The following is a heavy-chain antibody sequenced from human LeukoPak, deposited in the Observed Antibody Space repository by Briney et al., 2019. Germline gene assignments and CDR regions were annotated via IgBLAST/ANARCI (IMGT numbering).Heavy chain of an antibody. CDR2: IGAYTGNT. CDR3: ARSPGVSRFIWYFDL. V-gene: IGHV1-18*01. D-gene: IGHD7-27*01. J-gene: IGHJ2*01. CDR1: GYTFASHG. Sequence: ASVKVSCKASGYTFASHGISWMRQAPGHGLEGMGWIGAYTGNTNYAQKFQGRVTMTTDTSTNTAYMDLRSLRSDDTAVYYCARSPGVSRFIWYFDLWGRGTLVTVSS.